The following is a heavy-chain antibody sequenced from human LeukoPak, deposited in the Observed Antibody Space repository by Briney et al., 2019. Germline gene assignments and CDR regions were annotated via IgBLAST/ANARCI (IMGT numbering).Heavy chain of an antibody. CDR2: ISYDGSNK. CDR3: AKTFADYGDYPSGDAFDI. J-gene: IGHJ3*02. Sequence: GRSLRLSCAASGFTFSSYGMHWVRQAPGKGLEWVAVISYDGSNKYYADSVKGRFTISRDNSKNTLYLQMNSLRAEDTAVYYCAKTFADYGDYPSGDAFDIWGQGTMVTVSS. D-gene: IGHD4-17*01. V-gene: IGHV3-30*18. CDR1: GFTFSSYG.